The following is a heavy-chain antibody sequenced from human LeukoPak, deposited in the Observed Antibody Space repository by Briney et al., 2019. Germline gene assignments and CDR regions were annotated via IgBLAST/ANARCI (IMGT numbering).Heavy chain of an antibody. CDR3: ARVQDITMIVGSPDY. CDR1: GYTFTSYG. Sequence: HRASVKVSCKASGYTFTSYGISWVRQAPGQGLEWMGWISAYNGNTNYAQKLQGRVTMTTDTSTSTAYMELRSLRSDDTAVYYCARVQDITMIVGSPDYWGQGTLVTVSS. J-gene: IGHJ4*02. V-gene: IGHV1-18*01. CDR2: ISAYNGNT. D-gene: IGHD3-22*01.